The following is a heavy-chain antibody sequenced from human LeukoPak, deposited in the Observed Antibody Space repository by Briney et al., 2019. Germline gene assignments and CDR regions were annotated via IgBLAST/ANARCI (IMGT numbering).Heavy chain of an antibody. CDR1: GFTFSSYA. CDR3: ARDLVYYDSSGYYSYNTDY. V-gene: IGHV3-30-3*01. Sequence: GGSLRLSCAASGFTFSSYAMHWVRQAPGKGLEWVAVIQYDGSNKYYADSVKGRFTISRDNSKNTLYLQMNSLRAEDTAVYYCARDLVYYDSSGYYSYNTDYWGQGTLVTVSS. D-gene: IGHD3-22*01. J-gene: IGHJ4*02. CDR2: IQYDGSNK.